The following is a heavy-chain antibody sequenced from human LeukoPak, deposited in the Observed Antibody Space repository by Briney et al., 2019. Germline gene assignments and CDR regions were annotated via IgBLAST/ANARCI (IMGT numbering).Heavy chain of an antibody. CDR1: GYTFTGYY. V-gene: IGHV1-2*02. Sequence: ASVKVSCKASGYTFTGYYMHWVRQAPGQGLEWTGWINPNSGGTNYAQKFQGRVTMTRDTSISTAYMELSRLRSDDTAVYYCARDFASAFYYYYYYMDVWGKGTTVTVSS. CDR2: INPNSGGT. D-gene: IGHD3-3*02. J-gene: IGHJ6*03. CDR3: ARDFASAFYYYYYYMDV.